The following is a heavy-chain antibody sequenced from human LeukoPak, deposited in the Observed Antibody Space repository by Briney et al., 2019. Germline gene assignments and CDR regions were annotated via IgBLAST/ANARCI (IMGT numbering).Heavy chain of an antibody. CDR2: IITNSGLK. Sequence: ASLKASCKASGYTFTGNPILCVRQAPGQGREWRGWIITNSGLKTYAQKFQCRVAMTRETSISTAIMPLSSPRSYVRAVHFCTGEDYWRQGTPVSVSS. V-gene: IGHV1-2*02. J-gene: IGHJ4*02. CDR3: TGEDY. CDR1: GYTFTGNP.